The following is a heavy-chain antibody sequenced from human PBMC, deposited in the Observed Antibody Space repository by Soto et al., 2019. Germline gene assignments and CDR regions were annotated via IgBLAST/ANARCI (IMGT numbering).Heavy chain of an antibody. Sequence: SETLSLTCTVSGGSISSYYWSWIRQPPGKGLEWIGYIYYSGSTNYNPSLKSRVTISVDTSKNQFSLKLSSVTAADTAVYYCARGPRGYCSSTSCPRGSYYYGMDVWSQGTTVTVSS. CDR3: ARGPRGYCSSTSCPRGSYYYGMDV. V-gene: IGHV4-59*01. D-gene: IGHD2-2*01. CDR2: IYYSGST. J-gene: IGHJ6*02. CDR1: GGSISSYY.